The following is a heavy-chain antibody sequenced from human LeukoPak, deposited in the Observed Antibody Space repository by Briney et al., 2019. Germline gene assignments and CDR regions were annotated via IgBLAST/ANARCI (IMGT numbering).Heavy chain of an antibody. V-gene: IGHV4-59*08. D-gene: IGHD4-17*01. Sequence: SETLSLTCTVSGGSISSYYWSWIRQPPGKGLEWIGYIYYSGSTNYNPSLKSRVTISVDTSKNQFSLKLSSVTAADTAVYYCARHDWASYGDYAGYAFDIWGQGTMVTVSS. CDR1: GGSISSYY. CDR2: IYYSGST. CDR3: ARHDWASYGDYAGYAFDI. J-gene: IGHJ3*02.